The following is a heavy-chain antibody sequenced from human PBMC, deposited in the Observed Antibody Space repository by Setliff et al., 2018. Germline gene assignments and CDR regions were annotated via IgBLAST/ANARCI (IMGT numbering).Heavy chain of an antibody. V-gene: IGHV1-2*06. D-gene: IGHD3-3*01. CDR2: INPNNGGT. J-gene: IGHJ5*02. CDR1: GYTFTNYG. Sequence: ASVKVSCKASGYTFTNYGFTWVRQAPGQGLECMGRINPNNGGTNYAQKFQGRVTLTRDTSITTVYMELSTLTSDDTAVYYCVREGLSFGPGCCPNWLDPWGQGTLVTVSS. CDR3: VREGLSFGPGCCPNWLDP.